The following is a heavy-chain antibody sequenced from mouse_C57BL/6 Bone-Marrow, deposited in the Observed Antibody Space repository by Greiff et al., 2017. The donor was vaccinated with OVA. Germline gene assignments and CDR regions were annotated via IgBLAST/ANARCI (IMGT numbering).Heavy chain of an antibody. CDR2: ISSGGDYI. V-gene: IGHV5-9-1*02. CDR3: TSLIYDGYYYAMDD. Sequence: EVKLVESGEGLVKPGGSLKLSCAASGFTFSSYAMSWVRQTPEKRLEWVAYISSGGDYIYYADTVKGRFTISRDNARNTLYLQMSSLKSEDTAMYYCTSLIYDGYYYAMDDWGQGTSVTVSS. J-gene: IGHJ4*01. D-gene: IGHD2-3*01. CDR1: GFTFSSYA.